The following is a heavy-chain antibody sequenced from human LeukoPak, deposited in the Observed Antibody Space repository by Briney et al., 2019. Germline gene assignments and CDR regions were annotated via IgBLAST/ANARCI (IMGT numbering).Heavy chain of an antibody. CDR1: GGSFSGYY. V-gene: IGHV4-34*01. CDR2: INHSGST. CDR3: ARPDYYYYHMDV. J-gene: IGHJ6*03. Sequence: PSETLSLTCAVYGGSFSGYYWSWIRQPPGKGLEWIGEINHSGSTNYNPSLKSRVTISVDTSKNQFSLKLSSVTAADTAVYYCARPDYYYYHMDVWGKGTTVTVSS.